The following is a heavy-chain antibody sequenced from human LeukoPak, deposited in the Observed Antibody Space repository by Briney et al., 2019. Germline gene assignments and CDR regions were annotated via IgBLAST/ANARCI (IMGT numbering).Heavy chain of an antibody. V-gene: IGHV3-21*06. CDR2: ISSSSIYI. J-gene: IGHJ4*02. CDR3: AREEGGKLGIDYYFDY. D-gene: IGHD7-27*01. CDR1: GFTLSSYS. Sequence: GGSLRLSCAASGFTLSSYSMNWVRQAPGKGLEWVSSISSSSIYIYYADSVKGRFTISRYNAKNSLYLQMNSLRAEDTAMYYCAREEGGKLGIDYYFDYWGQGTLVTVSS.